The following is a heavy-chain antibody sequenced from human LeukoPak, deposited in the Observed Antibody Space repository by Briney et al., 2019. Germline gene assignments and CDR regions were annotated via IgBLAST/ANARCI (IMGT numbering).Heavy chain of an antibody. J-gene: IGHJ6*03. CDR3: ARASARGFSYGYYYIDV. Sequence: PSETLSLTCDVSGGSISSSNWWSWVRQPPGKGVEWIGEIHHSESTNDNPSLKSRVTISVDKSKNQFSLKLSSVTAADTAVYYCARASARGFSYGYYYIDVWGKGTTVTVSS. CDR2: IHHSEST. D-gene: IGHD5-18*01. V-gene: IGHV4-4*02. CDR1: GGSISSSNW.